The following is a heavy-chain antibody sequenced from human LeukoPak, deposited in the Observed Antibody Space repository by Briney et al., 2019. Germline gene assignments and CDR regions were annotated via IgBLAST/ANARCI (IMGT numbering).Heavy chain of an antibody. CDR2: INWYSGSI. D-gene: IGHD5-18*01. J-gene: IGHJ5*02. CDR3: AKDNQHTYGPRSWFDP. Sequence: GGSLRLSCAASGFTFDDYAMHWVRQAPGKGLEWVSGINWYSGSIGYADSVKGRFTISRDNARNSLYLQMNSLRAEDTAFYYCAKDNQHTYGPRSWFDPWGQGTLVTVSS. V-gene: IGHV3-9*01. CDR1: GFTFDDYA.